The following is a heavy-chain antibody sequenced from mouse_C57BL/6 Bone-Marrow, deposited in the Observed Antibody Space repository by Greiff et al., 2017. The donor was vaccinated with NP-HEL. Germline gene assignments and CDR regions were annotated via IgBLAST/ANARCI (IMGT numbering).Heavy chain of an antibody. Sequence: DVKLVESGAELVRPGSSVKMSCKTSGYTFTSYGINWVKQRPGQGLEWIGYIYIGNGYTEYNEKFKGKATLTSDTSSSTAYMQLSSLTSEDSAIYFCARDYYGNYVRFAYWGQGTLVTVSA. CDR2: IYIGNGYT. D-gene: IGHD2-1*01. J-gene: IGHJ3*01. CDR1: GYTFTSYG. CDR3: ARDYYGNYVRFAY. V-gene: IGHV1-58*01.